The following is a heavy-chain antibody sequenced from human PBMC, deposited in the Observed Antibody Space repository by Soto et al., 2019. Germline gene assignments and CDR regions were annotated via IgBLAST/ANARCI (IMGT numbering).Heavy chain of an antibody. V-gene: IGHV3-23*01. Sequence: GGSRRLSCAASGFMFSTHVMTWVRQAPGKGPEWVADIIGSGGSTYYADSVRGRFTISRDNSKNTLYLQLNRLRAEDTALYYCAKTVYYGSGSYCFDYWGQGTLVTVSS. D-gene: IGHD3-10*01. CDR1: GFMFSTHV. CDR3: AKTVYYGSGSYCFDY. J-gene: IGHJ4*02. CDR2: IIGSGGST.